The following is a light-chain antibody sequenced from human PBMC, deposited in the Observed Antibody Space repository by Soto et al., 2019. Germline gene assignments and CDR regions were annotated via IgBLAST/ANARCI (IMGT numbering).Light chain of an antibody. CDR2: GAS. J-gene: IGKJ1*01. CDR3: QQYNTWPWT. V-gene: IGKV3-15*01. CDR1: QTISNN. Sequence: EIVMTQSPATLSVSTGERATLSCRASQTISNNLAWYQQIPGQAPRLLIFGASPRATGVPARFSGGGSGTLFTLTISSLQSEDFGVYYCQQYNTWPWTFGQRTKVDI.